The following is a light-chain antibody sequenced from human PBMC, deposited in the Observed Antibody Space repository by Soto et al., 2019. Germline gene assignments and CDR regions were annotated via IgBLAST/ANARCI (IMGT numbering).Light chain of an antibody. CDR3: CSYTTSSTYV. V-gene: IGLV2-14*03. Sequence: QSVLNQPASVSGAPGQWSAISRTGTSSDVGAYNYVSWYQQHPGKAPKLMIYDVNNRPSGVSNRFSGSKSGNTASLTISGLQAEDEADYYCCSYTTSSTYVFGTGTKVTVL. CDR2: DVN. CDR1: SSDVGAYNY. J-gene: IGLJ1*01.